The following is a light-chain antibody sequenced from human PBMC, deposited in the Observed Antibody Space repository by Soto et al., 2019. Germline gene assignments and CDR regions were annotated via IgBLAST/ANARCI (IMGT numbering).Light chain of an antibody. CDR3: QQYSSYSYT. V-gene: IGKV1-5*03. CDR2: KTS. CDR1: QSTSSW. J-gene: IGKJ2*01. Sequence: DIQMTQSPSTLSASVGDRVTITCRASQSTSSWLAWYQQKPGKAPKLLIYKTSTLESGVPSRFSGSGGGTEFTLTIGCLQPVDFAPYYCQQYSSYSYTFGQGTKLEIK.